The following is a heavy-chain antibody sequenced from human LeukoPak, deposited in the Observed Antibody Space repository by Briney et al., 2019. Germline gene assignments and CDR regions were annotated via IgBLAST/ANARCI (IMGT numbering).Heavy chain of an antibody. J-gene: IGHJ4*02. CDR2: ISYDGSNK. CDR1: GFTFSSYG. Sequence: GRSLRLSCAASGFTFSSYGMRWVRQAPGKGLEWVAVISYDGSNKYYADSVKGRFTISRDNSKNTLYLQMNSLRAEDTAVYYCAKDGYGSGTMTTDWGQGTLVTVSS. CDR3: AKDGYGSGTMTTD. D-gene: IGHD3-10*01. V-gene: IGHV3-30*18.